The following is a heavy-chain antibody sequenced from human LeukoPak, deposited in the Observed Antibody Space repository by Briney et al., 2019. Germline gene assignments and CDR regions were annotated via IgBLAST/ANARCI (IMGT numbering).Heavy chain of an antibody. D-gene: IGHD3-22*01. CDR2: IRYDGSNK. CDR1: GFTFSSYG. Sequence: GGSLRLSCAASGFTFSSYGMHWVRQAPGKGLEWVAFIRYDGSNKYYADSVKGRFTISRDNSKNTLYLQMNSLRAEDTAVYYCAKGSGIDSSGYYDYYYYMDVWGKGTTVTVSS. CDR3: AKGSGIDSSGYYDYYYYMDV. V-gene: IGHV3-30*02. J-gene: IGHJ6*03.